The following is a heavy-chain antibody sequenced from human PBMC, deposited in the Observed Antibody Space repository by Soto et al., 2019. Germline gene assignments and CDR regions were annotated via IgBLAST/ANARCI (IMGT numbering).Heavy chain of an antibody. CDR3: ARGAYCSGGSCYQSDY. CDR1: GYTFTGYY. CDR2: INPNRGGT. J-gene: IGHJ4*02. D-gene: IGHD2-15*01. V-gene: IGHV1-2*04. Sequence: QVQLVQSGAEVKKPGASVKVSCKASGYTFTGYYMHWVRQAPGQGLEWMGWINPNRGGTNYAQKFQGWVTMTRDTSISTAYMELSRLRSDDTAVYYCARGAYCSGGSCYQSDYWGQGTLVTVSS.